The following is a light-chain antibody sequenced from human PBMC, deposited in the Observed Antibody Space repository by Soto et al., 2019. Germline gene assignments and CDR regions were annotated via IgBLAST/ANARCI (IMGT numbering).Light chain of an antibody. Sequence: EIVLTQSPGTLSLSPGQRATLSCRASESITSNYLAWYQQKPGQAPRLLIYGPSSRAIGIPHRFSGSGSGTDFTLTISRLEPEDFAVYYCQHYGSSPFTFGGGTRVETK. CDR1: ESITSNY. V-gene: IGKV3-20*01. CDR2: GPS. CDR3: QHYGSSPFT. J-gene: IGKJ4*01.